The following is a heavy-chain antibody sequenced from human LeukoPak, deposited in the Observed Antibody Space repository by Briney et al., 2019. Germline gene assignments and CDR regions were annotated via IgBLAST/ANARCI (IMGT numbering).Heavy chain of an antibody. V-gene: IGHV3-73*01. CDR1: GFTFSGSA. D-gene: IGHD6-19*01. Sequence: GGSLRLSCAASGFTFSGSAMHWVRQASGKGLEWVGRIRSKANSYAPAYAASVKGRFTISRDDSKNTAYLQMNSLKTEDTAVYYCTRPLSGIAVAGTWYYYYYGMDVWGQGTTVTVSS. CDR3: TRPLSGIAVAGTWYYYYYGMDV. J-gene: IGHJ6*02. CDR2: IRSKANSYAP.